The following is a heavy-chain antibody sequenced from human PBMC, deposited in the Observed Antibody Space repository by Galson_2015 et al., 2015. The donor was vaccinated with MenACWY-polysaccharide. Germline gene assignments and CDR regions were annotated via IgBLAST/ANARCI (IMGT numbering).Heavy chain of an antibody. CDR1: GGSFSGYY. CDR3: ARVFWSGYLSYWYFDL. D-gene: IGHD3-3*01. J-gene: IGHJ2*01. V-gene: IGHV4-34*01. Sequence: SETLSLTCAVYGGSFSGYYWSWIRQPPGKGLEWIGEINHSGSTNYNPSLKSRVTISVDTSKNQFSLKLSSVTAADTAVYYCARVFWSGYLSYWYFDLWGRGTLVTVSS. CDR2: INHSGST.